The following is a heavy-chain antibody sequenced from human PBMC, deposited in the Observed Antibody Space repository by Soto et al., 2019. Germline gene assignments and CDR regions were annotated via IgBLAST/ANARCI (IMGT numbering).Heavy chain of an antibody. CDR1: GYTFSDYA. V-gene: IGHV1-18*04. Sequence: QVQLVQSGAEVKKPGASVKVSCKASGYTFSDYAITWVRQAPGQGLEWMGWISAYNGNTKYAQKFQGRVTMTTDTSTITAHMELRSLGSDDTAVYYCARAGPSSTVYALILHWFDPWGQGTLVTVSS. J-gene: IGHJ5*02. CDR2: ISAYNGNT. CDR3: ARAGPSSTVYALILHWFDP. D-gene: IGHD2-8*01.